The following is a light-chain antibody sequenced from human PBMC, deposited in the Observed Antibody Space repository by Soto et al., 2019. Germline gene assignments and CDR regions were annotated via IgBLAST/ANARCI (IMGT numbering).Light chain of an antibody. CDR3: AAWDDSLKGGV. Sequence: QSVLTQPPSASGTPRQRVTISCSGSSSNIGSNTVNWYQQLPGTAPKLLIYSNNQRPSGVPDRFSGSKSGTSASLAISGLQSEDEADYYCAAWDDSLKGGVFGGGTKLTVL. V-gene: IGLV1-44*01. CDR2: SNN. J-gene: IGLJ2*01. CDR1: SSNIGSNT.